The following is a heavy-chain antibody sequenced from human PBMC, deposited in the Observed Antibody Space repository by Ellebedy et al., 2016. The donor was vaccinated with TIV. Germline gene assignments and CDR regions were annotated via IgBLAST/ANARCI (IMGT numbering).Heavy chain of an antibody. CDR2: ISAYNGNT. CDR3: ARDYPIVVVPAAILDYYYYMDV. J-gene: IGHJ6*03. V-gene: IGHV1-18*01. D-gene: IGHD2-2*02. Sequence: ASVKVSXXASGYTFTSYGISWVRQAPGQGLEWMGWISAYNGNTNYAQKLQGRVTMTTDTSTSTAYMELRSLRSDDTAVYYCARDYPIVVVPAAILDYYYYMDVWGKGTTVTVSS. CDR1: GYTFTSYG.